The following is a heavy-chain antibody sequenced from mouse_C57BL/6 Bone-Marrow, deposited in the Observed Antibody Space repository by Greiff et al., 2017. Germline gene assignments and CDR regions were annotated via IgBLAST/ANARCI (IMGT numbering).Heavy chain of an antibody. D-gene: IGHD1-1*01. J-gene: IGHJ1*03. Sequence: VQLQQPGAELVKPGASVKLSCKASGYTFTSYWMHWVKQRPGQGLEWIGMIHPTSGSTNYNEKFKSKATLTVDKSSSTAYMQRSSLTSEDSAVYYCARSSSSVYWYFDVWGTGTTVTVSS. CDR3: ARSSSSVYWYFDV. CDR1: GYTFTSYW. CDR2: IHPTSGST. V-gene: IGHV1-64*01.